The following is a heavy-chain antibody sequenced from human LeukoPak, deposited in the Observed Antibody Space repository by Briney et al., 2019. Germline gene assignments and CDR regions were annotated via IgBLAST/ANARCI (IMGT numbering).Heavy chain of an antibody. CDR3: ARFDYYYSMDV. CDR2: IYHSGST. Sequence: SETLSLTCAVSGGSISSGGYSWSWIRQPPGKGLEWIGYIYHSGSTYYNPSLKSRVTISVDRSKNQFSLKLSSVTAADTAVYYCARFDYYYSMDVWGQGTTVTVSS. V-gene: IGHV4-30-2*01. CDR1: GGSISSGGYS. J-gene: IGHJ6*02.